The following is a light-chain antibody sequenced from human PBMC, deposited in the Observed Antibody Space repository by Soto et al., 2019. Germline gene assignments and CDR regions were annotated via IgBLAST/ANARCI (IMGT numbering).Light chain of an antibody. CDR2: EVN. Sequence: QSALTQPASVSGSPGQSITISCTGTSSDVGSYNLVSWYQHRPGKAPQLMIYEVNKRPSGVSDRFSGSKSGNTASLTVSGLQAEDEAAYYCCSYAGSSSVLFGGGTKLTDL. V-gene: IGLV2-23*02. CDR3: CSYAGSSSVL. J-gene: IGLJ2*01. CDR1: SSDVGSYNL.